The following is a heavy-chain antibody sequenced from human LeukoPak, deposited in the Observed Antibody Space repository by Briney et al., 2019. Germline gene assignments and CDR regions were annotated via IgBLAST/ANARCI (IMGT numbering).Heavy chain of an antibody. J-gene: IGHJ4*02. CDR1: GGSFSGYY. V-gene: IGHV4-34*01. CDR3: ARHRRMVRGVIIKAGYFDY. Sequence: SETLSLTCAVYGGSFSGYYWSWIRQPPGKGLEWIGEINHSGSTNYNRSLKSRVTISVDTSKNQFSLKLSSVTAADTAVYYCARHRRMVRGVIIKAGYFDYWGQGTLVTVSS. CDR2: INHSGST. D-gene: IGHD3-10*01.